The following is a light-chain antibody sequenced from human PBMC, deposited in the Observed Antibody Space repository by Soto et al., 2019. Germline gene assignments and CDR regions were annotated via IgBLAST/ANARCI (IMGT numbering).Light chain of an antibody. Sequence: SVLTQPPSASGTPGQRVTISCSGSSSNIGSNTVNWYQQLPGTAPKLLIYSNNQRPSGVPDRFSGSKSGTSAPLAISGLQSEDEADYYCAAWDDSLNGVYVFGTGTKVTVL. CDR2: SNN. J-gene: IGLJ1*01. CDR1: SSNIGSNT. V-gene: IGLV1-44*01. CDR3: AAWDDSLNGVYV.